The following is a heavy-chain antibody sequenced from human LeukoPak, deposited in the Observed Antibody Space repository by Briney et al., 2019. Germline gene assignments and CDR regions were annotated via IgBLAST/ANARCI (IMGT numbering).Heavy chain of an antibody. V-gene: IGHV3-30*03. J-gene: IGHJ3*02. CDR3: ARGEGGGYAFDI. Sequence: GGSLRLSCAASGFTFSSYGMHWVRQAPGKGLEWVAVISYDGSNKYYADSVKGRFTISRDNSKNTLYLQMNSLRSDDTAVYYCARGEGGGYAFDIWGQGTMVTVSS. D-gene: IGHD3-16*01. CDR1: GFTFSSYG. CDR2: ISYDGSNK.